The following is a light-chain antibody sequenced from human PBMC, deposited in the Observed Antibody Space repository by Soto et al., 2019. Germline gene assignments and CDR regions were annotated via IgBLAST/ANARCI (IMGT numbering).Light chain of an antibody. J-gene: IGKJ4*02. CDR3: QQRSNRPPLT. CDR2: DAS. CDR1: QSVSSN. Sequence: EIVMTQSPATLSLSPGERATLSCRASQSVSSNLAWYQQKPGQAPRLLIYDASNRATGIPARFSGSGSGTEFTLIISSRQPDDFAVFYCQQRSNRPPLTFGGGTKVEIK. V-gene: IGKV3-11*01.